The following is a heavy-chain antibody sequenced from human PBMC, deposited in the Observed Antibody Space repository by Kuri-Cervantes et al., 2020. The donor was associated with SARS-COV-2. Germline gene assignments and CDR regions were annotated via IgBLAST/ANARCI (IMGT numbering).Heavy chain of an antibody. J-gene: IGHJ4*02. V-gene: IGHV4-31*03. CDR1: GGAISSGGYY. Sequence: SETLSLICTVSGGAISSGGYYWSWIRQHPGKGLEWIGYIYYTGNTYYNPSLKSRVTISVGTSKNQFSLRLRFVTAADTAVYYCARVGYQLLLGLDYWGQGTLVTVSS. CDR2: IYYTGNT. CDR3: ARVGYQLLLGLDY. D-gene: IGHD2-2*01.